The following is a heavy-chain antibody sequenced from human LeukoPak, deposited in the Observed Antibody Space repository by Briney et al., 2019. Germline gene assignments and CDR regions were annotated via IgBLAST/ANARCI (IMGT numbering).Heavy chain of an antibody. V-gene: IGHV4-34*01. CDR3: ARVRKLRNWFDP. CDR2: INHSGST. J-gene: IGHJ5*02. Sequence: SETLSLTCAVYGGSFSGYYWSWIRQPPGKGLEWIGEINHSGSTNYNPSLKSRVTISVDTSKNQFSLKLSSVTAADTAVYYCARVRKLRNWFDPWGQGTLVTVSS. CDR1: GGSFSGYY.